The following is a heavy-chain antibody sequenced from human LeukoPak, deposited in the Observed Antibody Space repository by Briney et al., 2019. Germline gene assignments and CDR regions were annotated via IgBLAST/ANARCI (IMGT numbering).Heavy chain of an antibody. V-gene: IGHV5-51*01. J-gene: IGHJ6*02. Sequence: GESLKISCQGSGYSFTSYWIGWVRQMPGKGLEWMGIIYPGDSDTRYSPSFQGQVTISADKSISTAYLQWSSLKASDTAMYYCARSDVDTAMEADYYYYGMDVWGQGTTVTVSS. CDR3: ARSDVDTAMEADYYYYGMDV. CDR1: GYSFTSYW. CDR2: IYPGDSDT. D-gene: IGHD5-18*01.